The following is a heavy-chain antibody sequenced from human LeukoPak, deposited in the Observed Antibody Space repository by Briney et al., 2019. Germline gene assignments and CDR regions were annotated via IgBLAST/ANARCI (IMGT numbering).Heavy chain of an antibody. V-gene: IGHV3-21*01. D-gene: IGHD4-17*01. CDR1: GFTFSSYS. Sequence: PGGSLRLSCAASGFTFSSYSMNWVRQAPGKGLEWVSSISSGSTYMYYADSVKGRFTISRDNAQNSMYLQMNSLRAEDTAVYYCARGRDYGDLIDYWGQGTLVTVSS. J-gene: IGHJ4*02. CDR3: ARGRDYGDLIDY. CDR2: ISSGSTYM.